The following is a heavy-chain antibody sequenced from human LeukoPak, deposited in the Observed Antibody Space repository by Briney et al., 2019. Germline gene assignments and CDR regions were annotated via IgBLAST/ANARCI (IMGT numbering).Heavy chain of an antibody. CDR3: ARLTTGTTKRFDP. CDR1: GGSISSGGYY. J-gene: IGHJ5*02. V-gene: IGHV4-31*03. Sequence: PSETLSLTCTVSGGSISSGGYYWSWIRQHPGKGLEWIRYIYYSGSTYYNPSLKSRITISVDTSKNQFSLKLSSVTAADTAVYYCARLTTGTTKRFDPWGQGTLVTVSS. CDR2: IYYSGST. D-gene: IGHD1-1*01.